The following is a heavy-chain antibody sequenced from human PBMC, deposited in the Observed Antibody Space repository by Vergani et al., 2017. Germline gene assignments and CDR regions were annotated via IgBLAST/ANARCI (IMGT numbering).Heavy chain of an antibody. J-gene: IGHJ4*02. CDR3: AKQYFVSRNDLFDY. V-gene: IGHV3-23*01. CDR2: ISGSGVSA. D-gene: IGHD3-9*01. Sequence: EVQLLESGGGLVQPGGSLRLTCAASEFTFSNYAMNWVRQAPGKGLEWVSGISGSGVSAYYTDSVKGRFTISRDNSKNMLFLQMNNLRTEDTAIYYCAKQYFVSRNDLFDYGGKGTLVTVSS. CDR1: EFTFSNYA.